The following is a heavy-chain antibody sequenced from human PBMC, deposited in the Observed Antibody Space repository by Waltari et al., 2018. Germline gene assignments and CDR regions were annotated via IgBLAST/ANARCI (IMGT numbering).Heavy chain of an antibody. Sequence: QVQLQQWGAGLLKPSETLSLTCAVYGGSFSGYYWSWIRQPPGKGLEWIGEINHSGSTNYNPSLKSRVTISVDTSKNQFSLKLSSVTAADTAVYYCARSTVTTPIDYWGQGTLVTVSS. CDR3: ARSTVTTPIDY. J-gene: IGHJ4*02. V-gene: IGHV4-34*01. D-gene: IGHD4-4*01. CDR1: GGSFSGYY. CDR2: INHSGST.